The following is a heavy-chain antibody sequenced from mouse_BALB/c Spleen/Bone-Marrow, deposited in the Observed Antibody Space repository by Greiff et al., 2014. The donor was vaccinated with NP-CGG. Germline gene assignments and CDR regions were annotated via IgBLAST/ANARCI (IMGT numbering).Heavy chain of an antibody. CDR3: ARHYRYYFDY. CDR2: INPSTGCT. J-gene: IGHJ2*01. Sequence: VQLQQSGAELAKPGASVKMSCKASGYTFTSYWMHWVKQRPGQGLEWIGYINPSTGCTEYNQKFKDKATLTADKSSSTAYMQLGSLTSEDSAVYYCARHYRYYFDYWGQGTTLTVSS. V-gene: IGHV1-7*01. CDR1: GYTFTSYW. D-gene: IGHD2-14*01.